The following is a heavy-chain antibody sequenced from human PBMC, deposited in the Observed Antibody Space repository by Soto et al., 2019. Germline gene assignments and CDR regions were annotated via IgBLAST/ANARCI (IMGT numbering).Heavy chain of an antibody. CDR3: TTGVDIVATTPFDY. V-gene: IGHV3-15*01. CDR1: GFTFSNAW. CDR2: IKSKTDGGTT. D-gene: IGHD5-12*01. Sequence: ESGGGLVKPGGSLRLSCAASGFTFSNAWMSWVRQAPGKGLEWVGRIKSKTDGGTTDYAAPVKGRFTISRDDSKNTLYLQMNSLKTEDTAVYYCTTGVDIVATTPFDYWGQGTLVTVSS. J-gene: IGHJ4*02.